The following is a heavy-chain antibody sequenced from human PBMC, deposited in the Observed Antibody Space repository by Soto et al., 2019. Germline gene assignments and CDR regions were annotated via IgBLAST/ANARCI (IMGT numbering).Heavy chain of an antibody. CDR3: AGAGTRLAAAGKRGDWFDP. CDR1: GYTFTGYY. J-gene: IGHJ5*02. CDR2: INPNSGGT. Sequence: GASVKVSCKASGYTFTGYYMHWVRQAPGQGLEWMGWINPNSGGTNYAQKFQGRVTMTRDTSISTAYMELSRLRSDDTAVYYCAGAGTRLAAAGKRGDWFDPWGQGALVTVSS. D-gene: IGHD6-13*01. V-gene: IGHV1-2*02.